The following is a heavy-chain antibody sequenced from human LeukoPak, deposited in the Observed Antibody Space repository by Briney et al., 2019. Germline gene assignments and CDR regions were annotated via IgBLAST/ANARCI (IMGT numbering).Heavy chain of an antibody. J-gene: IGHJ4*02. D-gene: IGHD5-24*01. Sequence: PGGSLRLSCAASGFTFSSFCMHWVRQAPGKGLEWVTFIRYDGSNKYYADSVKGRFTISRDNSKNTLYLQMNSLRADDTAVYYCAKIKSDGPEVFDYWGQGTLVTVSS. V-gene: IGHV3-30*02. CDR3: AKIKSDGPEVFDY. CDR1: GFTFSSFC. CDR2: IRYDGSNK.